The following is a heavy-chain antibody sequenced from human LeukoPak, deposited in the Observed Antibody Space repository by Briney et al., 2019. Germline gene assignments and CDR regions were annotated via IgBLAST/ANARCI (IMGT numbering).Heavy chain of an antibody. CDR3: ARDRIAVAGIFDY. Sequence: GGSLRLSCAASGFTFKSFEMNWVRQAPGKGLEWLSYISSSGNTMYYADSVKGRFTISRDNAKNSVYLQMNSLRAEDTAVYYCARDRIAVAGIFDYWGQGTLVTVSS. V-gene: IGHV3-48*03. J-gene: IGHJ4*02. CDR1: GFTFKSFE. CDR2: ISSSGNTM. D-gene: IGHD6-19*01.